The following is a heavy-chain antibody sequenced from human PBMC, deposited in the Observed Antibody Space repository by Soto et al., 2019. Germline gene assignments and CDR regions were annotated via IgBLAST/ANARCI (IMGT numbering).Heavy chain of an antibody. V-gene: IGHV1-69*01. D-gene: IGHD6-19*01. CDR2: IVPMFDTP. CDR1: GGTFSTTA. CDR3: AGERGNRPVAGSAAFEI. Sequence: QVQLVQSGAEVKKPGSSVKVSCKASGGTFSTTAFSWVQQAPDQGLGWGGGIVPMFDTPVYAQKFQDRVTITADGYTTTAYMELRSLTSDDTAVYFCAGERGNRPVAGSAAFEIWGQGTQVTVSS. J-gene: IGHJ3*02.